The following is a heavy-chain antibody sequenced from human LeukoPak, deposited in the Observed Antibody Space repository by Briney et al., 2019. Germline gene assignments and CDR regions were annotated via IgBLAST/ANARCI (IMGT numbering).Heavy chain of an antibody. V-gene: IGHV3-48*03. CDR2: ISSSGGTI. Sequence: GGSLRLSCAASGFTFSSYEMNWVRQAPGKGLEWVSYISSSGGTIYYADSVKGRFTISRDNAKNSLYLQMNSLRAEDTALYYCGLVEQQLVLSDYWGQGTLVTVSS. D-gene: IGHD6-13*01. CDR3: GLVEQQLVLSDY. CDR1: GFTFSSYE. J-gene: IGHJ4*02.